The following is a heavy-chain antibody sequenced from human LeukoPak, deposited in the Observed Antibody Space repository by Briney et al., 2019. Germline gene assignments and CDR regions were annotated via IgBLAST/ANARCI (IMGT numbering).Heavy chain of an antibody. CDR3: ARDKGGANWERLDY. CDR2: IYSVGST. J-gene: IGHJ4*02. CDR1: GFTVSSSQ. V-gene: IGHV3-53*01. D-gene: IGHD7-27*01. Sequence: GGSLRLSCAAPGFTVSSSQMTWVRQAPGKGLEWVSVIYSVGSTYYADSVKGRFTISRDNFKNTLYLQMNSLRADDTAVYYCARDKGGANWERLDYWGQGTLVTVSS.